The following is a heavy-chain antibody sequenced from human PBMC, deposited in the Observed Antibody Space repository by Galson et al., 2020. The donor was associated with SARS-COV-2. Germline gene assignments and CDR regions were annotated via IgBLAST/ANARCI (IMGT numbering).Heavy chain of an antibody. J-gene: IGHJ4*02. Sequence: KIGESLKISCAASGFTFSDYYMSWIRQAPGRGLEWVSYMSSGGSAIYYADSVKGRFTISRDNAKNSLYLQMNSLRAEDTAVYYCARRRVAAVGTPVDYWGQGTLVTVSS. D-gene: IGHD6-13*01. CDR2: MSSGGSAI. CDR1: GFTFSDYY. V-gene: IGHV3-11*01. CDR3: ARRRVAAVGTPVDY.